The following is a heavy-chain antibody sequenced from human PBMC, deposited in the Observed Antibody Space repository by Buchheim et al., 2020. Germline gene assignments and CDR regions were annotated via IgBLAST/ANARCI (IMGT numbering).Heavy chain of an antibody. CDR3: ARHNYRLDY. CDR1: GFTFSNNW. V-gene: IGHV3-7*01. CDR2: IKQGESAK. J-gene: IGHJ4*02. Sequence: EVQLVESGGGLVQPGGSLRLSCAASGFTFSNNWMSWVRQAPGKGLEWVANIKQGESAKDYVDPVKGRFIISRDNAKNSLYLQMNSLGAEDTAVYYCARHNYRLDYWGQGTL. D-gene: IGHD5-24*01.